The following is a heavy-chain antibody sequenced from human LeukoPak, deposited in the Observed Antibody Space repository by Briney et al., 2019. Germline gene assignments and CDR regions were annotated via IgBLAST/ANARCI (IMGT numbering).Heavy chain of an antibody. CDR1: GDSISTYY. D-gene: IGHD3-3*01. CDR3: ARGGPGSGYLNWFDP. J-gene: IGHJ5*02. Sequence: SETLSLTCTVSGDSISTYYWSWIRQPPGKGLEWIGYIYYSGSTNYNPSLKSRVTISVDTSKNQFSLKLSSVTAADTAVYYCARGGPGSGYLNWFDPWGQGTLVTVSS. V-gene: IGHV4-59*01. CDR2: IYYSGST.